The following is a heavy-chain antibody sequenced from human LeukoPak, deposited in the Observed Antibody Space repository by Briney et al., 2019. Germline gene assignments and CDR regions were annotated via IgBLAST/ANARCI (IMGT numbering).Heavy chain of an antibody. V-gene: IGHV4-39*01. D-gene: IGHD2-2*01. Sequence: SETLSLTCTVSGGSISSSSYYWGWIRQPPGKGLEWIGSIYYSGSTYYNPSLKSRVTISVDTSKNQFSLKLSSVTAADTAVYYCARHNLLRPHCSSTSCERVDYFDYWGQGTLVTVSS. J-gene: IGHJ4*02. CDR2: IYYSGST. CDR3: ARHNLLRPHCSSTSCERVDYFDY. CDR1: GGSISSSSYY.